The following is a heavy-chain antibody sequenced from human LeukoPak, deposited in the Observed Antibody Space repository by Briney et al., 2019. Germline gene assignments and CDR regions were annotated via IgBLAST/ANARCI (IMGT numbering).Heavy chain of an antibody. CDR1: GFTFSSYS. CDR3: AKWTRTTLFRGDRARFDS. Sequence: GGSLRLSCAASGFTFSSYSMNWVRQAPGKGLEWVSYISSSSTNIYYADSVKGRFTISRGTSKTAISLQMNSLRVEDSAVYYCAKWTRTTLFRGDRARFDSWGQGTLVTVSS. CDR2: ISSSSTNI. D-gene: IGHD3-10*01. J-gene: IGHJ4*02. V-gene: IGHV3-48*01.